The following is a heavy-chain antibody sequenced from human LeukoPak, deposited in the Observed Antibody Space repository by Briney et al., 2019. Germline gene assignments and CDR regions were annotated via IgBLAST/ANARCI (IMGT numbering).Heavy chain of an antibody. CDR3: ARVGLSGHYIDY. V-gene: IGHV3-11*01. Sequence: GGSLRLSCAASGFTFSDYYMTWIRQASGQGLEWISYVSGSEDNKYYADPVKGRFAISRDNAEKSLFLQMSNLRAEDTAVYYCARVGLSGHYIDYWGQGTLVTVSS. J-gene: IGHJ4*02. D-gene: IGHD1-26*01. CDR1: GFTFSDYY. CDR2: VSGSEDNK.